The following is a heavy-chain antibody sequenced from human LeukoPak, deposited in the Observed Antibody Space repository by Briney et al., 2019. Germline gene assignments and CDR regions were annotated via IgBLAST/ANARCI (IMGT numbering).Heavy chain of an antibody. J-gene: IGHJ3*02. CDR3: ARFPYTMVRGVDDAFDI. CDR1: GYTFTGYY. V-gene: IGHV1-2*02. CDR2: INPNSGGT. D-gene: IGHD3-10*01. Sequence: ASVKVSCKASGYTFTGYYMHWVRQAPGQGLEWMGWINPNSGGTNYAQKFQGRVTMTRDTSISTAYMELSRLRSDDTAVYYCARFPYTMVRGVDDAFDIWGQGTMVTVSS.